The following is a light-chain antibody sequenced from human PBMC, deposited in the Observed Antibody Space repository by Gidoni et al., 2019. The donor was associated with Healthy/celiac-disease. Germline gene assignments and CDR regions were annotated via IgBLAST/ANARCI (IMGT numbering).Light chain of an antibody. V-gene: IGKV1-39*01. J-gene: IGKJ4*01. CDR2: AAS. CDR1: QSISSY. Sequence: DIQMNQSPSSLSASVGDRVTITCRASQSISSYLNWYQQKPGKAPKLLIYAASSLQSGVPSRFSGSVSGTDFTLTISSLQPEDFATYYCQQSYSTPPLTFGGGPKVEIQ. CDR3: QQSYSTPPLT.